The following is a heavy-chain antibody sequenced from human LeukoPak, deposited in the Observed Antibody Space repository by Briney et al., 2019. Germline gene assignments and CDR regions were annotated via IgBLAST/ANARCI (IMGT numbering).Heavy chain of an antibody. CDR2: ISISSSTI. D-gene: IGHD3-10*01. Sequence: GGSLRLSCAASGFDFITYSMNWVRQAPGRGLEWISYISISSSTIYYADSVKGRFTVSRDNAKTSLYLQMNSLRAEDTAVYYYARRDSGSRGFDSWGQGTLVTVSA. CDR3: ARRDSGSRGFDS. V-gene: IGHV3-48*01. J-gene: IGHJ4*02. CDR1: GFDFITYS.